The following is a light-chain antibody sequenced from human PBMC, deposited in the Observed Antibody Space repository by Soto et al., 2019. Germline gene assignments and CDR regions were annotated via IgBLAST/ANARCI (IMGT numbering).Light chain of an antibody. J-gene: IGLJ1*01. CDR1: SSDVGGYNY. CDR2: EVY. V-gene: IGLV2-8*01. CDR3: SSKVGTNSYV. Sequence: QSALTQPPSASGSPGQSVTISCTGTSSDVGGYNYVSWYQHHPGKAPKLIIYEVYKRPSGVPDRFSGSKSGNTAALTVSGFQAEEEADYYCSSKVGTNSYVSGTGTKVTVL.